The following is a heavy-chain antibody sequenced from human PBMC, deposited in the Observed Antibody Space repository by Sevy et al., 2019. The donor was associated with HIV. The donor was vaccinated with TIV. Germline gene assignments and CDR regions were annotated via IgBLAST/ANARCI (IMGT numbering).Heavy chain of an antibody. CDR2: ISYHGRDK. V-gene: IGHV3-30*18. CDR1: GISFTTSG. Sequence: GGSLRLSCVVSGISFTTSGMHWVRQAPGKGLEWVAVISYHGRDKFYPESVKGRSTISRDNSKNMLYLQMNSLRAEDTAVYYCAKDFTGYNGMDVWGQGTMVTVSS. J-gene: IGHJ6*02. CDR3: AKDFTGYNGMDV. D-gene: IGHD3-9*01.